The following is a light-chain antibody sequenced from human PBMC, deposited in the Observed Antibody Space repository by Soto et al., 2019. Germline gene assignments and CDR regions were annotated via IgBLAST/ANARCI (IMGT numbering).Light chain of an antibody. V-gene: IGKV1-5*01. Sequence: DIQQTRSPFTLPPYLGARVTIPCRASQSLSTWLAWYQQKPGKAPKLLIYAASTLQSGVPSRFSGSGSGTDFTLTISSLQAEDFATYYCQQLDSFLVTFGRGTKVDIK. J-gene: IGKJ4*02. CDR1: QSLSTW. CDR2: AAS. CDR3: QQLDSFLVT.